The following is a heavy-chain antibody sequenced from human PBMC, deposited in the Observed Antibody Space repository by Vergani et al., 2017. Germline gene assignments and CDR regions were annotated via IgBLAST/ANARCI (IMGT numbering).Heavy chain of an antibody. J-gene: IGHJ6*02. CDR3: ARAQPLLYGDYGFNGMDV. Sequence: QVQLQESGPGLVKPSETLSLTCTVSGGSISSYYWSWIRQPPGKGLEWIGYIYHSGSTYYNPSLKSRVTISVDRSKNQFSLKLSSVTAADTAVYYCARAQPLLYGDYGFNGMDVWGQGTTVTVSS. CDR1: GGSISSYY. D-gene: IGHD4-17*01. V-gene: IGHV4-59*12. CDR2: IYHSGST.